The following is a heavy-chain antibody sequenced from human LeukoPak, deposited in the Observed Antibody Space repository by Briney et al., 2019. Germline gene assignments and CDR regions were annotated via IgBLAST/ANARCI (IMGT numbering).Heavy chain of an antibody. CDR1: GGSISSGGYY. CDR2: IYYSGST. D-gene: IGHD2-2*01. J-gene: IGHJ4*02. CDR3: ARVTYCSSTSCYVYYFDY. V-gene: IGHV4-31*03. Sequence: PSQTLSLTCTVSGGSISSGGYYWSWIRQHPGKGLEWIGYIYYSGSTYYNQSLKSRVTISVDTSKNQFSLKLSSVTAADTAVYYCARVTYCSSTSCYVYYFDYWGQGTLVTVSS.